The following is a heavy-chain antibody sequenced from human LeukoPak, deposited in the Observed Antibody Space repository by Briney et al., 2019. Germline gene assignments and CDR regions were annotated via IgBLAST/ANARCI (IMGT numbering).Heavy chain of an antibody. J-gene: IGHJ4*02. CDR2: ISYDGSNK. V-gene: IGHV3-30-3*01. CDR1: GFTFSSYA. D-gene: IGHD1-1*01. Sequence: GGSPRLSCAASGFTFSSYAMHWVRQAPGKGLEWVAVISYDGSNKYYADSVKGRFTISRDNSKNTLYLQMNSLRAEDTAVYYCASVGTTGTTLRFDYWGQGTLVTVSS. CDR3: ASVGTTGTTLRFDY.